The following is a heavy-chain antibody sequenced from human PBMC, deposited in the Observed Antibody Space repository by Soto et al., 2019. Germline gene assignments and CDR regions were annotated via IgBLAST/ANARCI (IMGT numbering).Heavy chain of an antibody. CDR1: GGSISSYY. J-gene: IGHJ4*02. CDR2: IYYSGST. CDR3: AREGRHGDYVDY. Sequence: SETLSLTCTVSGGSISSYYWSWIRQPPGKGLEWIGYIYYSGSTNYNPSLKSRVTIPVDTSKNQFSLKLSSVTAADTAVYYCAREGRHGDYVDYWGQGTLVTVSS. D-gene: IGHD4-17*01. V-gene: IGHV4-59*01.